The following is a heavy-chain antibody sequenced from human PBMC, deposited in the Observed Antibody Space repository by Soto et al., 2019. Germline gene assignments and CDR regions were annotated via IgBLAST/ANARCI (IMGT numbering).Heavy chain of an antibody. CDR2: IYPGDSDT. J-gene: IGHJ4*02. CDR1: GYSFTSYW. CDR3: ARAPWRQQLVRPLYYFDY. Sequence: PGESLKISCKGSGYSFTSYWIGWVRQMPGKGLEWMGIIYPGDSDTRYSPSFQGQVSISADKSITTAYLQWSSLKASDTAVYYCARAPWRQQLVRPLYYFDYWGQGTLVTVSS. D-gene: IGHD6-13*01. V-gene: IGHV5-51*01.